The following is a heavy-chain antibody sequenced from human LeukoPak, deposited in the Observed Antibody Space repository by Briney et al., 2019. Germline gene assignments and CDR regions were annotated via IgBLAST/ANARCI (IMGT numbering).Heavy chain of an antibody. D-gene: IGHD3-22*01. Sequence: GGSLRLSCAASGFTFRSYAMSWVRQAPGKGLEWVSVISGSGGSTNYADSVKGRFTISRDNSKNTLYLQMNSLRAEDTAVYYCAKGSITMIVVVKDWGQGTLVTVSS. J-gene: IGHJ4*02. CDR3: AKGSITMIVVVKD. V-gene: IGHV3-23*01. CDR1: GFTFRSYA. CDR2: ISGSGGST.